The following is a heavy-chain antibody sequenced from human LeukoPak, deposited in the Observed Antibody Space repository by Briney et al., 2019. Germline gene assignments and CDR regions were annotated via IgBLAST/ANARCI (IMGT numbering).Heavy chain of an antibody. V-gene: IGHV4-59*12. CDR3: AKGAGGFSYYNWFDP. D-gene: IGHD5-18*01. CDR2: VYYTGST. CDR1: GGSISSYY. J-gene: IGHJ5*02. Sequence: SETLSLTRTVSGGSISSYYWSWVRQPPGKGLEWIGFVYYTGSTNYSPSLKSRVTISVDTSKNQFSLKLASVTAADTAIYYCAKGAGGFSYYNWFDPWGQGTLVTVSS.